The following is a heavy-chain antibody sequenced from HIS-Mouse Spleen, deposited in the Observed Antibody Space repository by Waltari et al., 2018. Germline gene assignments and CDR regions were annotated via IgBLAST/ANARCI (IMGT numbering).Heavy chain of an antibody. CDR2: ISYDGSNK. Sequence: QVQLVESGGGVVQPGRSRRLSCAASGFTFRRYGRHGVRQAPGKGLEWVAVISYDGSNKYYADSVKGRFTISRDNSKNTLYLQMNSLRAEDTAVYYCAKASSGWLDYWGQGTLVTVSS. D-gene: IGHD6-19*01. CDR1: GFTFRRYG. CDR3: AKASSGWLDY. V-gene: IGHV3-30*18. J-gene: IGHJ4*02.